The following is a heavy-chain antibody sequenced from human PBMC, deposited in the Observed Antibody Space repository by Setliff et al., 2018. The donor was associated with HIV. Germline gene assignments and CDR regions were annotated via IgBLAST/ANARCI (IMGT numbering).Heavy chain of an antibody. J-gene: IGHJ2*01. V-gene: IGHV4-4*07. CDR2: IYATGST. Sequence: SETLSLTCIVSDGSVSNQYWSWIRQTAGKGLEWIGRIYATGSTNYNPSLKSRVTMSVDTSKNQFFLTLNSLTAADTAIYYCARGTSAATYWHFDLWGRGIMVTVSS. CDR3: ARGTSAATYWHFDL. CDR1: DGSVSNQY. D-gene: IGHD3-16*01.